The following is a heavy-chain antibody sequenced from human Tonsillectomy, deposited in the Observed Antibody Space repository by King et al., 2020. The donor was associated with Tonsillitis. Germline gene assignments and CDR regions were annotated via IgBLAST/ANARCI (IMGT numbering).Heavy chain of an antibody. CDR1: GFTFGTYA. CDR2: ISYDVSNK. J-gene: IGHJ4*02. CDR3: ARELTIFGVVPPDY. V-gene: IGHV3-30-3*01. D-gene: IGHD3-3*01. Sequence: VQLVESGGGVVQPGRSLRLSCAASGFTFGTYAMHWVRQAPGKGLEWVAVISYDVSNKYYEASVKGRFTISRDNSKNTPYLQMNSLRADDTAVYYCARELTIFGVVPPDYWGQGTLVTVSS.